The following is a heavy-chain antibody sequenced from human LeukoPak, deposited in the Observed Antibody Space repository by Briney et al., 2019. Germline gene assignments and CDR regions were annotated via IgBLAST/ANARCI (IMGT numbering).Heavy chain of an antibody. CDR3: ARSEDYGDYFDY. CDR1: GGSISSGGYY. J-gene: IGHJ4*02. V-gene: IGHV4-31*03. D-gene: IGHD4-17*01. Sequence: NLSATLSLTCTVSGGSISSGGYYWSWIRQHPGKGLEWIGYIYYSGSTYYNPSLKSRVTISVDTSKNQFSLKLSSVTAADTAVYYCARSEDYGDYFDYWGQGTLVTVSS. CDR2: IYYSGST.